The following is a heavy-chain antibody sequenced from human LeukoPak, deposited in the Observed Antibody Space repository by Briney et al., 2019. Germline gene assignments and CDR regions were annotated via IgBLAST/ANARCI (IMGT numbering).Heavy chain of an antibody. CDR2: ITSVSTYE. Sequence: GGSLRLSCAASGFTFSHYAMNCFRQPPGKGLQWVASITSVSTYEFYADSVRGRFAISRDNHKNSLILQMSRLTADDTAVYYCARDRNDYGDPDAFDFWGQGTLVTVSS. D-gene: IGHD4-17*01. V-gene: IGHV3-21*01. J-gene: IGHJ3*01. CDR1: GFTFSHYA. CDR3: ARDRNDYGDPDAFDF.